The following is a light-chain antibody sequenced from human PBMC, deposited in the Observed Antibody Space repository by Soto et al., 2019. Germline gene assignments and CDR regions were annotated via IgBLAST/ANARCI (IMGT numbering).Light chain of an antibody. CDR1: QGISSY. Sequence: DIQVTQSPSFLSASVGDRVTITCRASQGISSYLAWYQQKPGKAPKLLIYAASTLVRGVPSRFSGRGSGTEFTLTISSLQTDDFSTYYCQQYHSYWTFGQGTKVDIK. V-gene: IGKV1-9*01. CDR2: AAS. J-gene: IGKJ1*01. CDR3: QQYHSYWT.